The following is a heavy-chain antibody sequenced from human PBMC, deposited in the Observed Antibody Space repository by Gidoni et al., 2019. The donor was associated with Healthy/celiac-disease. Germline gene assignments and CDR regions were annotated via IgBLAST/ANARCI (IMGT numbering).Heavy chain of an antibody. J-gene: IGHJ4*02. D-gene: IGHD2-2*01. V-gene: IGHV1-2*02. Sequence: QVQLVPSGAEVKKPGASVKVSCQASGYTFTGYYMNWVRQAPGQGLEWMGWINPNSGGTNYAQKFQGRVTMTRDTSISTAYMELSRLRSDDTAVYYCARVQRYCSSTSCYHPGWFDYWGQGTLVTVSS. CDR2: INPNSGGT. CDR3: ARVQRYCSSTSCYHPGWFDY. CDR1: GYTFTGYY.